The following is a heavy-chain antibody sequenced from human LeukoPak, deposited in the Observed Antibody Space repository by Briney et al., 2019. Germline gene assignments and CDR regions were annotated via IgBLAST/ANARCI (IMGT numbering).Heavy chain of an antibody. V-gene: IGHV1-2*04. CDR2: INPNSGGT. CDR3: ARDRRYYDSSGYYNY. CDR1: GYTFTGYY. Sequence: ASVKASCKASGYTFTGYYMHWVRQAPGQGLEWMGWINPNSGGTNYAQKFQGWVTMTRDTSISTAYMELSRLRSDDTAVYYCARDRRYYDSSGYYNYWGQGTLVTVSS. J-gene: IGHJ4*02. D-gene: IGHD3-22*01.